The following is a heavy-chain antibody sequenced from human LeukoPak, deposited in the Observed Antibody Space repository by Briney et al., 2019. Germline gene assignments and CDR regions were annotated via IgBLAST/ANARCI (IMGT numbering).Heavy chain of an antibody. V-gene: IGHV1-58*02. D-gene: IGHD3-22*01. CDR2: VVVGSGNT. CDR1: GFTFTSSA. Sequence: SVKGSCKASGFTFTSSAMQWVRQARGQRPEWVGLVVVGSGNTNYAQKFQERVTITRDMSTSTAYMELSSLRSEDTAVYYCAASTYYYDSSGPDAFDIWGQGTMVTVSS. J-gene: IGHJ3*02. CDR3: AASTYYYDSSGPDAFDI.